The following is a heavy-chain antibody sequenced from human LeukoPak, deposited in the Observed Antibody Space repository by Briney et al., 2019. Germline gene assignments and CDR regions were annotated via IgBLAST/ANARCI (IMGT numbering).Heavy chain of an antibody. V-gene: IGHV1-18*01. CDR2: ISAYNGNT. CDR1: GYTFTSYG. D-gene: IGHD5-12*01. CDR3: ARDYNSGYDYGYYYYYYGMDV. Sequence: ASVKVSCKASGYTFTSYGISWVRQAPGQGLEWMGWISAYNGNTNYAQKLQGRVTMTTDTSTSTAYMELRSLRSDDTAVYYCARDYNSGYDYGYYYYYYGMDVWGQGTTVTVSS. J-gene: IGHJ6*02.